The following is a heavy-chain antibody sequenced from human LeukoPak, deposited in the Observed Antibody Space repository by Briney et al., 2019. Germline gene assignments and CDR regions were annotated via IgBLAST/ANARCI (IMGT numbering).Heavy chain of an antibody. V-gene: IGHV3-30-3*01. D-gene: IGHD2/OR15-2a*01. J-gene: IGHJ5*02. CDR2: ISYDGSNK. CDR1: GFTFSSYA. Sequence: PGRSLRLSCAAYGFTFSSYAMHWVRQAPGKGLEWVAVISYDGSNKYYADSVKGRFTISRDNSKNTLYLQMNSLRAEDRAVYYCARDRWAKSITLNWFDPWGQGTLVTVSS. CDR3: ARDRWAKSITLNWFDP.